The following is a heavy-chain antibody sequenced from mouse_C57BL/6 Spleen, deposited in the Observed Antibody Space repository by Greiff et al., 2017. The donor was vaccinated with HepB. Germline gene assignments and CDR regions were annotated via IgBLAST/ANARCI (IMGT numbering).Heavy chain of an antibody. CDR1: GYSITSGYY. D-gene: IGHD2-3*01. J-gene: IGHJ2*01. CDR3: ARGGDGYYVPYFDY. CDR2: ISYDGSN. V-gene: IGHV3-6*01. Sequence: VQLKQSGPGLVKPSQSLSLTCSVTGYSITSGYYWNWIRQFPGNKLEWMGYISYDGSNNYNPSLKNRISITRDTSKNQFFLKLNSVTTEDTATYYCARGGDGYYVPYFDYWGQGTTLTVSS.